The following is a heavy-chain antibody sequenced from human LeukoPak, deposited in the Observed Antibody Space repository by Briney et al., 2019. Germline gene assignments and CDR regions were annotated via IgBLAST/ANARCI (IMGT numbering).Heavy chain of an antibody. Sequence: GGSLRLSCAASGFTFSSYAMSWVRQAPGKGLEWVSAISGSGGSAYYADSVKGRFTISRDNSKNTLYLQMNSLRAEDTAVYYCAKASNWNDLPDYWGQGTLVTVSS. CDR1: GFTFSSYA. J-gene: IGHJ4*02. D-gene: IGHD1-20*01. V-gene: IGHV3-23*01. CDR3: AKASNWNDLPDY. CDR2: ISGSGGSA.